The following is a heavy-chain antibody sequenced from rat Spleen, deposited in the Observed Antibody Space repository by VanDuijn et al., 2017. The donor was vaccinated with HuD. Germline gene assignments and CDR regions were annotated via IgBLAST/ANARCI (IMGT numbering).Heavy chain of an antibody. Sequence: QVQLKESGPGLVQPSQTLSLTCTVSGFSLSSHGVIWVRQPPGKGLEWMGVIWGDGNTNYNSVLKSRLSISRDTSKSQVFLKMNSLQTEDTAIYFCIRGRYGNPASYYFDYWGQGVMVTVSS. CDR3: IRGRYGNPASYYFDY. D-gene: IGHD1-7*01. CDR2: IWGDGNT. V-gene: IGHV2-13*01. J-gene: IGHJ2*01. CDR1: GFSLSSHG.